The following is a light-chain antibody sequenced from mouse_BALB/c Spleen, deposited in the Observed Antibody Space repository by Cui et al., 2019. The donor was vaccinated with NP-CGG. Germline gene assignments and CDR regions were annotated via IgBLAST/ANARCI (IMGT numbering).Light chain of an antibody. J-gene: IGLJ1*01. V-gene: IGLV1*01. Sequence: QAVVTQDSALTTSPGKTVTLTCRPSTGAVTTSNYANWVQEKPDHLFTGLIGGTNNRAPGVPPRFSGSLIGDKAALTITGAQTEDEAIYFCALWYSNHWVFGGGTKLTVL. CDR1: TGAVTTSNY. CDR3: ALWYSNHWV. CDR2: GTN.